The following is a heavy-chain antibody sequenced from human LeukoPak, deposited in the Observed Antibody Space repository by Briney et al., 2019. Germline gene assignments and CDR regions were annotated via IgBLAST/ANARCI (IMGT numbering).Heavy chain of an antibody. CDR3: AREDYGDYFDY. V-gene: IGHV3-23*01. Sequence: GGSLRLSCAASGFTFSNYAMSWVRQAPGKGLEWVSAIGDSGGSTYYPDSVKGRFTISRDKSKNTLFLQMNSLRAEDTAIYYCAREDYGDYFDYWGQGTLVTVSS. J-gene: IGHJ4*02. D-gene: IGHD4-17*01. CDR1: GFTFSNYA. CDR2: IGDSGGST.